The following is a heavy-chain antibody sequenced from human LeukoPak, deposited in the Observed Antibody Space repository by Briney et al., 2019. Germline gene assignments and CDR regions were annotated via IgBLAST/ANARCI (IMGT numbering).Heavy chain of an antibody. CDR2: ISGSGGST. D-gene: IGHD3-22*01. J-gene: IGHJ4*02. CDR3: AKVHYYYDSSGYYWDY. CDR1: GFTFSSYA. Sequence: GGSLRLSCAASGFTFSSYAMSWVRQVPGKGLEWVSAISGSGGSTYYADSVKGRFTISRDNSKNTLYLQMNSLRAEDTAVYYCAKVHYYYDSSGYYWDYWGQGTLVTVSS. V-gene: IGHV3-23*01.